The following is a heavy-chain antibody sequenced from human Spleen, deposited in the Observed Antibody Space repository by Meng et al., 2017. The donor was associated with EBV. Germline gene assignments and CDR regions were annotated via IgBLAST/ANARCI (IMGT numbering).Heavy chain of an antibody. CDR2: FHCSGST. D-gene: IGHD4/OR15-4a*01. V-gene: IGHV4-4*02. J-gene: IGHJ4*01. Sequence: QGQQEESGPRLVRPSGTLPLTCAVCSPSMKSAAWWNGVRQTPGMGLGWTVKFHCSGSTNCNPSLQSRIIMSVDKSKKQFSLKLSSLTAADTAVYYCARDRRTMGSDYWGHGILVTVSS. CDR3: ARDRRTMGSDY. CDR1: SPSMKSAAW.